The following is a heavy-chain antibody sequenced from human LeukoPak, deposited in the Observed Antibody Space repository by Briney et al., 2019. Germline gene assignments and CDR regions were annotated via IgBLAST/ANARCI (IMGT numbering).Heavy chain of an antibody. Sequence: PSQTLSLTCTVPGGSISSGSYYWSWIRQPAGKGLEWIGRIYTSGSTNYNPSLKSRVTISVDTSKNQFSLKLSSVTAADTAVYYCARERITMIFDWFDPWGQGTLVTVSS. D-gene: IGHD3-22*01. J-gene: IGHJ5*02. CDR1: GGSISSGSYY. CDR3: ARERITMIFDWFDP. CDR2: IYTSGST. V-gene: IGHV4-61*02.